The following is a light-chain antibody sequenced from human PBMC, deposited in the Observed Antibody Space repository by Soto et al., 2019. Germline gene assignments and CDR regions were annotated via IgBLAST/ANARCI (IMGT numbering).Light chain of an antibody. CDR2: GAS. CDR3: QQYGISPTT. V-gene: IGKV3-20*01. Sequence: EIMLTQSPATLSLSPGERATLSCRASQSVSRNYVAWYRQKPGQAPRLLIFGASIRATAIPDRFSGSGSGTDFTLTISRLEPEDFAVYHCQQYGISPTTFGQGTKVDIK. CDR1: QSVSRNY. J-gene: IGKJ1*01.